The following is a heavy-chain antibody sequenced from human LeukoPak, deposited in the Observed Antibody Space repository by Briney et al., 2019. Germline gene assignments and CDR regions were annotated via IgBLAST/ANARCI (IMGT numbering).Heavy chain of an antibody. J-gene: IGHJ4*02. V-gene: IGHV3-21*01. CDR1: GFTFSSYS. Sequence: GGSLRLSCAASGFTFSSYSMNWVRQAPGKGLEWVSSISSSSSYIYYADSLKGRFTISRYNAKNSLYLQMNSLRAEDTAVYYCARDLLAPFYCSSTSCYNYWGQGTLVTVSS. CDR2: ISSSSSYI. D-gene: IGHD2-2*02. CDR3: ARDLLAPFYCSSTSCYNY.